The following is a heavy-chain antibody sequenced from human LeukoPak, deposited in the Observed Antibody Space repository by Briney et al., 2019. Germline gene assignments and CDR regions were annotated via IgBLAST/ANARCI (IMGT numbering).Heavy chain of an antibody. CDR1: GYSFTNYG. D-gene: IGHD2-15*01. V-gene: IGHV1-18*01. CDR2: ISAYSGNT. Sequence: ASVKVSCKASGYSFTNYGISWVRQAPGQGLEWMGWISAYSGNTNYAQNLQGRVTMTTDTSTSTAYMELRSLTSDDTAVYYCARDLIVVLAAATLYYGMDVWGQGTTVTVSS. J-gene: IGHJ6*02. CDR3: ARDLIVVLAAATLYYGMDV.